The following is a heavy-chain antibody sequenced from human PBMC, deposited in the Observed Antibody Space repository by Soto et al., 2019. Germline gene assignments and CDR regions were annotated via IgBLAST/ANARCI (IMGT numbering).Heavy chain of an antibody. CDR2: IVPTLGST. CDR3: GSAQFRGILPRY. V-gene: IGHV1-69*08. Sequence: QVHLVQSGAEVKKPGSSVRVSCTASGHPHTISWVRQAPGQGLEWLGGIVPTLGSTNYARNFQGRVTISAHKSTGVLHMELIGLRSEDSATYYCGSAQFRGILPRYWGPGT. D-gene: IGHD2-15*01. J-gene: IGHJ1*01. CDR1: GHPHT.